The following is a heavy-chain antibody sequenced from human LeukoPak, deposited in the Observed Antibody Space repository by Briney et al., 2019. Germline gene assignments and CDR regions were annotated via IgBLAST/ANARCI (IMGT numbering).Heavy chain of an antibody. J-gene: IGHJ4*02. CDR2: IKQDGSEK. Sequence: GGSLRLSCAASGFTFSNYWMSWVRQAPGKGLEWVANIKQDGSEKYYVDSVKGRFTISRDDAKNSLYLQMNSLRVEDTAVYYCARGAQWVIDYWGQGTLVTVSS. CDR1: GFTFSNYW. D-gene: IGHD1-26*01. CDR3: ARGAQWVIDY. V-gene: IGHV3-7*04.